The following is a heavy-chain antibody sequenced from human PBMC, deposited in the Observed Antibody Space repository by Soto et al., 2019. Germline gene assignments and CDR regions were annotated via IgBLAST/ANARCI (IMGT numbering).Heavy chain of an antibody. CDR3: ARHRSPAASHYYYYYMDV. D-gene: IGHD2-2*01. CDR1: GGSISSSSYY. V-gene: IGHV4-39*01. CDR2: IYYSGST. Sequence: SETLSLTCTVSGGSISSSSYYWGWIRQPPGKGLEWIGSIYYSGSTYYNPSLKSRVTISVDTSKNQFSLKLSSVTAADTAVYYCARHRSPAASHYYYYYMDVWGKGTTVTV. J-gene: IGHJ6*03.